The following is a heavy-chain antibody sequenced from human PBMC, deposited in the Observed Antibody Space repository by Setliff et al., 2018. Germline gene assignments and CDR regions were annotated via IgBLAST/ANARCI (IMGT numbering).Heavy chain of an antibody. D-gene: IGHD3-3*01. CDR1: GYTFRSYA. CDR3: ARGGDLITIFGVVTSDYYYYMDV. CDR2: INTNTGNP. J-gene: IGHJ6*03. Sequence: ASVKVSCKASGYTFRSYAMNWVRQAPGQGLEWMGWINTNTGNPTYAQGFTGRFVFSLDTSVSTTYLQISSLKAEDTAVYYCARGGDLITIFGVVTSDYYYYMDVWGTGTTVTVSS. V-gene: IGHV7-4-1*02.